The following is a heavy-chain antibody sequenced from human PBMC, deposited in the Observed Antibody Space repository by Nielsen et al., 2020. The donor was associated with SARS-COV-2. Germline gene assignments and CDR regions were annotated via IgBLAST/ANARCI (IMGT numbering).Heavy chain of an antibody. J-gene: IGHJ5*02. Sequence: SETLSLTCTVSGGSISSYYWSWIRQPPGKGLEWIGYIYYSGSTNYNPSLKSRVTISVDTSKNQFSLKLSSVTAADTAVYYCARRVVLMVYAMGYWFDPWGQGTLVTVSS. CDR2: IYYSGST. CDR3: ARRVVLMVYAMGYWFDP. CDR1: GGSISSYY. V-gene: IGHV4-59*12. D-gene: IGHD2-8*01.